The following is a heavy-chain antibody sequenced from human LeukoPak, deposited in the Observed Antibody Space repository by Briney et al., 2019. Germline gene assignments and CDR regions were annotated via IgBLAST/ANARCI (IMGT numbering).Heavy chain of an antibody. CDR2: ISYDGSNK. D-gene: IGHD2-2*01. V-gene: IGHV3-30*18. Sequence: GGSLRLSCAASGFTFSRNAMSWVRQAPGKGLEWVAVISYDGSNKYYADSVKGRFTISRDNSKNTLCLQMNSLRAEDTAVYYCAKGGKVVPADKYYHYYMDVWGTGTTVTVSS. J-gene: IGHJ6*03. CDR3: AKGGKVVPADKYYHYYMDV. CDR1: GFTFSRNA.